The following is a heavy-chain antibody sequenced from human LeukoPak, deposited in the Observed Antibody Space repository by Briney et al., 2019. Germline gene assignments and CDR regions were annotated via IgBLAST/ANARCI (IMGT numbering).Heavy chain of an antibody. D-gene: IGHD2-15*01. J-gene: IGHJ5*02. CDR2: IIPILGIA. CDR3: ARAYCSGGSCDTTYNWFDP. Sequence: VASVKVSCKASGGTFSSYAISWVRQAPGQGLEWMGRIIPILGIANYAQKFQGRATITADTSTSTAYMELSSLRSEDTAVYYCARAYCSGGSCDTTYNWFDPWGQGTLVTVSS. CDR1: GGTFSSYA. V-gene: IGHV1-69*04.